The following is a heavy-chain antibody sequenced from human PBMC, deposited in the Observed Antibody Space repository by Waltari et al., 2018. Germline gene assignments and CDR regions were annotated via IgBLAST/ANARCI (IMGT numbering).Heavy chain of an antibody. V-gene: IGHV1-8*01. D-gene: IGHD1-7*01. CDR3: ARNNWNYAGGYFQH. J-gene: IGHJ1*01. CDR1: GYTFTSYD. Sequence: PGASVKVSCKASGYTFTSYDINWVRQATGQGLEWMGWMNSNSGNTGYAQKFQGRVTMTRNTSISTAYMELSSLRSEDTAVYYCARNNWNYAGGYFQHWGQGTLVTVSS. CDR2: MNSNSGNT.